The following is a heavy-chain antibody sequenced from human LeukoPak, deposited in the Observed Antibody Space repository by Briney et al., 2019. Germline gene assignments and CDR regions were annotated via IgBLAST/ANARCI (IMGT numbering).Heavy chain of an antibody. V-gene: IGHV4-34*01. D-gene: IGHD6-25*01. Sequence: PSETLSLTCAVYGGSFSGYYWTWIRQPPGKGLEWIGEINHGESTNYNPSLKSRVIISVDKSKNQFSLKLSSVTAADTAVYYCARDSSGDGYSSGYHWGQGTLATVSS. CDR3: ARDSSGDGYSSGYH. CDR1: GGSFSGYY. CDR2: INHGEST. J-gene: IGHJ5*02.